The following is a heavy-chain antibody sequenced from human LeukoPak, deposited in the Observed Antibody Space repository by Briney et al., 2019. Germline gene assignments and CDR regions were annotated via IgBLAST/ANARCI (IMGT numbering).Heavy chain of an antibody. J-gene: IGHJ4*02. CDR3: ALGYEGSLDY. CDR2: IYTSGST. V-gene: IGHV4-4*07. D-gene: IGHD5-12*01. CDR1: GGSISSYY. Sequence: SETLSLTCIVSGGSISSYYWSWMRQPAGKGLEWIGRIYTSGSTNYNPSLKSRVTISVDKSKNQFSLKLSSVTASDTAVYYCALGYEGSLDYWGQGTLVTVSS.